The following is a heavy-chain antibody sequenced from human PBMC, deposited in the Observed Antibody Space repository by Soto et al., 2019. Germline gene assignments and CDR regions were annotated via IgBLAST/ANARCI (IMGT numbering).Heavy chain of an antibody. V-gene: IGHV1-69*13. Sequence: SVKVSCKASGGTFSSYAISWVRQAPGQGLEWMGGIIPIFGTANYAQKFQGRVTITADESTSTAYMELSSLRSEDTAVYYCARVRMVRGVITPAYFGYWGQGTLVTVSS. CDR2: IIPIFGTA. J-gene: IGHJ4*02. CDR3: ARVRMVRGVITPAYFGY. CDR1: GGTFSSYA. D-gene: IGHD3-10*01.